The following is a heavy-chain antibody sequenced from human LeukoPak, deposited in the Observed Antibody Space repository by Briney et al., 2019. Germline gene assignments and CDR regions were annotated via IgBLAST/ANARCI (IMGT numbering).Heavy chain of an antibody. J-gene: IGHJ6*02. CDR3: ARTYYYDSGGYYFPNGMDV. CDR2: INHSGST. V-gene: IGHV4-34*01. CDR1: GGSFSGYY. Sequence: SETLSLTCAVYGGSFSGYYWSWIRQPPGKGLEWIGEINHSGSTNYNPSLKSRVTISVDTSKDHFSLQLSSVTAADTAVYYCARTYYYDSGGYYFPNGMDVWGQGTTVTVFS. D-gene: IGHD3-22*01.